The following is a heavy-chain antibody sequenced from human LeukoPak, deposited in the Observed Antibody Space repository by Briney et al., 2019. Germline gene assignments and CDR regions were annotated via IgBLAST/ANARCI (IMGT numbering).Heavy chain of an antibody. D-gene: IGHD6-13*01. CDR3: ARSIAAAGTCWFDP. Sequence: SVKVSCKASGGTFSSYAISWVRQAPGQGLEWMGRIIPILGIANYAQKFQGRVTITADKSTSTAYMELSSLRSEDTAVYYCARSIAAAGTCWFDPWGQGTLVTVSS. CDR1: GGTFSSYA. V-gene: IGHV1-69*04. CDR2: IIPILGIA. J-gene: IGHJ5*02.